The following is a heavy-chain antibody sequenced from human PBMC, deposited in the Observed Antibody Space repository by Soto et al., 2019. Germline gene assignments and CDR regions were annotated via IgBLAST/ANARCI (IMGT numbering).Heavy chain of an antibody. CDR3: ARHASYYVSRGYLGSY. D-gene: IGHD3-22*01. V-gene: IGHV5-10-1*03. J-gene: IGHJ4*02. CDR2: INPSDSHT. Sequence: EVQLVQSGAEVKKPGESLKISCQGSGYSFTNHWITWVRQMPGKGLEWMGRINPSDSHTNYSPSFQGHVTMSVDKSISTAYLQWSRLKASDTAMYYCARHASYYVSRGYLGSYCGQGNLDTVSS. CDR1: GYSFTNHW.